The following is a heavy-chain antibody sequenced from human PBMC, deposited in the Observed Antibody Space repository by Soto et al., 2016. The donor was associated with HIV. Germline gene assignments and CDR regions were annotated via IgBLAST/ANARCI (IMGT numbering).Heavy chain of an antibody. J-gene: IGHJ4*02. D-gene: IGHD6-13*01. V-gene: IGHV3-21*01. CDR2: ISRSSTYI. CDR3: ARAETYSSSYQD. CDR1: EFTFRTYS. Sequence: DVRLVESGGGLVKPGESLRLSCTGSEFTFRTYSMNWVRQAPGKGLEWVSSISRSSTYIYYADSVKGRFTISRDNAKNLLYLQMNSLRAEDTAVYYCARAETYSSSYQDWGQGTLVTVSS.